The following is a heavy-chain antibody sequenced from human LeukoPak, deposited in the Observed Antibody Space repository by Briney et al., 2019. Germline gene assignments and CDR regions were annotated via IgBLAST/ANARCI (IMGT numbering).Heavy chain of an antibody. CDR2: INSDGGNT. J-gene: IGHJ3*02. CDR3: AKDATTVTTPDAFDI. D-gene: IGHD4-17*01. Sequence: GGSLRLSCAASGFTFSAYAMSWVRQAPGKGLEWVSSINSDGGNTFYADSVRGRFTISRYSSKNTLYLQMNNLRAEDTAVYYCAKDATTVTTPDAFDIWGQGTMVTVSS. CDR1: GFTFSAYA. V-gene: IGHV3-23*01.